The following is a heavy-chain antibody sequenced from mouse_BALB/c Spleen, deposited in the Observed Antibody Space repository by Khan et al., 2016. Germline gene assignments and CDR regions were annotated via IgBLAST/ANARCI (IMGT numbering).Heavy chain of an antibody. CDR2: ISSGGIS. CDR1: GFTFSSYA. Sequence: EVELVESGGGLVKPGGSLKLSCAASGFTFSSYAMSWVRQTPEKRLEWVASISSGGISFYPDILKDRFTISRDNARNILYLQMSSLRSEDTAMYYCASKVYYVDYWGQGTTLTVSS. J-gene: IGHJ2*01. V-gene: IGHV5-6-5*01. CDR3: ASKVYYVDY.